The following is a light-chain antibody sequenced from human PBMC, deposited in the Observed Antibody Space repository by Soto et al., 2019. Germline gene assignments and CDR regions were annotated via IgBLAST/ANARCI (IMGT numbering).Light chain of an antibody. CDR1: QSVTSN. J-gene: IGKJ5*01. Sequence: EIVMTQSPATLSVSPGERATLSCRASQSVTSNVAWCQQKPGQAPRLLIYGASTRATGIPARFSGSGAGTEVTLTISSLQSEDFAVYYCQQYNNWPPTFGQGTRLEIK. CDR2: GAS. V-gene: IGKV3-15*01. CDR3: QQYNNWPPT.